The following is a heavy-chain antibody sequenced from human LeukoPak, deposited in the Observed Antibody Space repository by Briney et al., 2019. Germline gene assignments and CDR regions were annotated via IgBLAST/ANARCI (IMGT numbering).Heavy chain of an antibody. CDR3: AKVGPIVGATTVDAFDI. CDR1: GFTFSSYS. J-gene: IGHJ3*02. V-gene: IGHV3-30*02. Sequence: GGSLRLSCAASGFTFSSYSMNWVRQAPGKGLEWVAFIRYDGSNKYYAESVKGRFTISRDNSKNTLYLQMNSLRAEDTAVYYCAKVGPIVGATTVDAFDIWGQGTVVTVSS. D-gene: IGHD1-26*01. CDR2: IRYDGSNK.